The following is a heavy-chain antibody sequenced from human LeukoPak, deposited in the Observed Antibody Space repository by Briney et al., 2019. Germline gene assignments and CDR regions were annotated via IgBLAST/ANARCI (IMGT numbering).Heavy chain of an antibody. CDR1: GGTFISYA. V-gene: IGHV1-69*01. CDR2: IIPIFGTA. D-gene: IGHD3-22*01. J-gene: IGHJ4*02. CDR3: ARDSGYYDSSGYYPYAY. Sequence: ASVKVSCKASGGTFISYAISWVRQAPGQGLEWMGGIIPIFGTANYAQKFQGRVTITADESTSTAYMELSNLRSEDTAVYYCARDSGYYDSSGYYPYAYWGQGTLVTVSS.